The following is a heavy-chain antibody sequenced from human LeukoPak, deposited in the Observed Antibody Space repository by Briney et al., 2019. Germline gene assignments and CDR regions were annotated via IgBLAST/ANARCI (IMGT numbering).Heavy chain of an antibody. V-gene: IGHV1-8*01. Sequence: GASVKVSCKASGYTFTSYDINWVRQATGQGLEWMGWMNPSSGNTGYAQKFQGRVTMTRNTSISTAYMELSSLRSEDTAVYYCATSGYYGSGSYYRAGGDYWGQGTLVTVSS. CDR3: ATSGYYGSGSYYRAGGDY. CDR1: GYTFTSYD. D-gene: IGHD3-10*01. J-gene: IGHJ4*02. CDR2: MNPSSGNT.